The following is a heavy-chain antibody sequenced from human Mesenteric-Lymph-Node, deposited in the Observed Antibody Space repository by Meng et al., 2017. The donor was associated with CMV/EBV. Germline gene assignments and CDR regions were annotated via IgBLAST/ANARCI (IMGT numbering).Heavy chain of an antibody. J-gene: IGHJ4*02. CDR1: GYTFARYW. Sequence: GESLKISWKGSGYTFARYWIGWVRQMPGKGLEWWGIIWPGDSDTRYSPSFQGQVTISIDKSINTAYLQWRSLKASDTAIYYCARRGDYLDHRLFDYWGQGTVVTVSS. CDR3: ARRGDYLDHRLFDY. D-gene: IGHD5-12*01. CDR2: IWPGDSDT. V-gene: IGHV5-51*01.